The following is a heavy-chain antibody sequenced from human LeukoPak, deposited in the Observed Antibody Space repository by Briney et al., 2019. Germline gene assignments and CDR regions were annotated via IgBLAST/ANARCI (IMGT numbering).Heavy chain of an antibody. CDR3: ARVRFGAAMASRFDP. CDR1: GGSISSGGYY. J-gene: IGHJ5*02. V-gene: IGHV4-31*03. CDR2: IYYSGST. Sequence: PSETLSLTCTVSGGSISSGGYYWSWIRQHPGKGLEWIGYIYYSGSTYYNPSLRSRVTISVDTSKNQFSLKLSSVTAADTAVYYCARVRFGAAMASRFDPWGQGTLVTVSS. D-gene: IGHD5-18*01.